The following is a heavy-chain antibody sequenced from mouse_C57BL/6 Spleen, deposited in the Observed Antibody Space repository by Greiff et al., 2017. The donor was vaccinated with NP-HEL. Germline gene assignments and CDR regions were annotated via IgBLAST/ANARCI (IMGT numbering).Heavy chain of an antibody. CDR3: ASPYYYGSSYPFAY. CDR1: GYAFSSYW. J-gene: IGHJ3*01. D-gene: IGHD1-1*01. Sequence: VQLQQSGAELVKPGASVKISCKASGYAFSSYWMNWVKQRPGKGLEWIGQIYPGDGVTNYNGKFKGKATLTADKSSSTAYMQLSSLTSEDSAVYFCASPYYYGSSYPFAYWGQGTLVTVSA. V-gene: IGHV1-80*01. CDR2: IYPGDGVT.